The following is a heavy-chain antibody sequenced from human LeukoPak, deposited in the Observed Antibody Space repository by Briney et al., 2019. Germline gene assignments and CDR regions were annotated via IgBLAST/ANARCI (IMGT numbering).Heavy chain of an antibody. J-gene: IGHJ4*02. D-gene: IGHD5-18*01. CDR3: ARVDTAISGFDY. Sequence: GRSLRLSCAASGFTFSSYAMHWVRQAPGKGLEWVAVISYDGSNKYYADSAKGRFTISRDNSKNTLYLQMNSLRAEDTAGYYCARVDTAISGFDYWGQGTLVTVSS. V-gene: IGHV3-30*04. CDR1: GFTFSSYA. CDR2: ISYDGSNK.